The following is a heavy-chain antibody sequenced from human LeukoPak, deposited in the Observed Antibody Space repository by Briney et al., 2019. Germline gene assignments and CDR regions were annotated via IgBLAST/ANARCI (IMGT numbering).Heavy chain of an antibody. V-gene: IGHV3-30*04. D-gene: IGHD3-9*01. CDR1: GFTFRSYA. Sequence: PGRSLRLSCAASGFTFRSYAFHWVRQAPGKGLEWVAFVSYDGTNTYYADSVKGRFTFSRDDSKNKLYLQMNSLRLDDTAVYYCVRDIGASAYDEIFLRLPGEHWGQGTLVTVSS. CDR2: VSYDGTNT. J-gene: IGHJ1*01. CDR3: VRDIGASAYDEIFLRLPGEH.